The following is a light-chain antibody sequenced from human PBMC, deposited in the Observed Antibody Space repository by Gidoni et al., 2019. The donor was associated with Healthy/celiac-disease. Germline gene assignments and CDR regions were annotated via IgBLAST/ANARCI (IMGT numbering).Light chain of an antibody. CDR3: CSYAGSSTLV. CDR2: EGS. J-gene: IGLJ2*01. V-gene: IGLV2-23*01. CDR1: SSDVGSYNL. Sequence: QSALTQPASESGSPGQSITISCTGTSSDVGSYNLVSWYQQHPGKAPKLMIYEGSKRPPGVSNRFSGSKSGNTASLTISGLQAEDEADYYCCSYAGSSTLVFGGGTKLTVL.